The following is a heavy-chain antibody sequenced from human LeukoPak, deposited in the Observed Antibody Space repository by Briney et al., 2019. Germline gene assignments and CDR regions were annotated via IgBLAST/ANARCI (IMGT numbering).Heavy chain of an antibody. Sequence: ASVKVSCKASGYTFTSYGISWVRQAPGQGPEWMGWISANNGNTKYAQKFQGRVTMTTDTPTSTAYMDLRSLRSDDTAVFYCARGSVVVPGPFDYWGQGTLVTVSS. CDR2: ISANNGNT. J-gene: IGHJ4*02. CDR3: ARGSVVVPGPFDY. V-gene: IGHV1-18*01. D-gene: IGHD2-15*01. CDR1: GYTFTSYG.